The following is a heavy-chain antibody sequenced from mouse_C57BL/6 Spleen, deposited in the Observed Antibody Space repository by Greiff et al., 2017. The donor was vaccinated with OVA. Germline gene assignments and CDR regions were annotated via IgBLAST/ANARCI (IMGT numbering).Heavy chain of an antibody. Sequence: QVQLKQSGPELVKPGASVKISCKASGYAFSSSWMNWVKQRPGKGLEWIGRIYPGDGDTNYNGKFKGKATLTADKSSSTAYMQLSSLTSEDSAVYFCARSFDYDVGFDYWGQGTTLTVSS. CDR3: ARSFDYDVGFDY. V-gene: IGHV1-82*01. J-gene: IGHJ2*01. CDR2: IYPGDGDT. D-gene: IGHD2-4*01. CDR1: GYAFSSSW.